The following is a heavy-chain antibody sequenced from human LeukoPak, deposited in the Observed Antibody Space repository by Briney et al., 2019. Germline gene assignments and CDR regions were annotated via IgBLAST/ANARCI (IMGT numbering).Heavy chain of an antibody. J-gene: IGHJ4*02. Sequence: GGSLRLSCAVSGFAFDEDAMHGGRQPPPGSGEWGFLIIWDGGSTYYAHSVKGRFTISRDNSKNSLYLHMNSLRAEDTALYYCAGGVGYSGYEGASQFDDWGKGTLVTVSS. CDR3: AGGVGYSGYEGASQFDD. CDR2: IIWDGGST. CDR1: GFAFDEDA. D-gene: IGHD5-12*01. V-gene: IGHV3-43D*03.